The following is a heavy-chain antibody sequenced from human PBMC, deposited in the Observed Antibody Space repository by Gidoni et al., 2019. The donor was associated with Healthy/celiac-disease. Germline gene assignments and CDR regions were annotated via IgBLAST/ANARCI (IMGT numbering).Heavy chain of an antibody. CDR3: ARARSPQWLVAFDI. Sequence: QVQLVQSGAEVTKPGASVKVSCKASVSTFTSYAMHWVRQAPGQRLEWMGWINAGNGNTKYSQKFQGRVTITRDTSASTAYMELSSLRSEDTAVYYCARARSPQWLVAFDIWGQGTMVTVSS. CDR1: VSTFTSYA. CDR2: INAGNGNT. J-gene: IGHJ3*02. D-gene: IGHD6-19*01. V-gene: IGHV1-3*01.